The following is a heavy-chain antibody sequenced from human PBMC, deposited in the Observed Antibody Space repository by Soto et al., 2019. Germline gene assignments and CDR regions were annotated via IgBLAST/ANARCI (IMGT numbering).Heavy chain of an antibody. D-gene: IGHD3-3*02. Sequence: LSSAASGLTFSGFAMYLVRQASGKGLEWVGRIRSKANSYSTAYDASVKGRFTISRDDSKNTVYLQMDSLKIEDTAVYYCTRHLADYWGQGT. V-gene: IGHV3-73*01. CDR2: IRSKANSYST. CDR3: TRHLADY. J-gene: IGHJ4*02. CDR1: GLTFSGFA.